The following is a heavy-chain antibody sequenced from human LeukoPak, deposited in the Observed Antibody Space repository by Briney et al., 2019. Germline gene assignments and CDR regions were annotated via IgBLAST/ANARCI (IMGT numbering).Heavy chain of an antibody. J-gene: IGHJ4*02. CDR1: GFSFRDYT. CDR2: ISASGDKT. Sequence: QPGGSLRLSCAASGFSFRDYTMSWVRQAPGKGLEWISAISASGDKTYFADSVKGRFTISRANSKGTLYLQMNSLRAEDTALYYCARDFYDSTGSYYDYWGQGTLVTVSS. D-gene: IGHD3-22*01. CDR3: ARDFYDSTGSYYDY. V-gene: IGHV3-23*01.